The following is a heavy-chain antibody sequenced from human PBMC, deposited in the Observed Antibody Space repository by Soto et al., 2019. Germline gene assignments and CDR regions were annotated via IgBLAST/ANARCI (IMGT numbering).Heavy chain of an antibody. CDR2: IIPIFGTA. Sequence: QVQLVQSGAEVKKPGSSVKVSCKASGGTFSSYAISWVRQAPGQGLESMGGIIPIFGTANYAQKFQGRVTIAADESTSIAYMELSSLRSEDTAVYYCARVVDTATVNWFAPWGQGTLVTVSS. CDR1: GGTFSSYA. J-gene: IGHJ5*02. D-gene: IGHD5-18*01. CDR3: ARVVDTATVNWFAP. V-gene: IGHV1-69*01.